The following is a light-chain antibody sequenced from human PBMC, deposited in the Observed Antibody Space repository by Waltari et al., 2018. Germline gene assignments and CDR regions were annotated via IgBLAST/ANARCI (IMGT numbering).Light chain of an antibody. CDR3: VLYMGGGIM. CDR1: SGSVSTSYY. CDR2: STT. J-gene: IGLJ3*02. V-gene: IGLV8-61*01. Sequence: QTVVTQEPSLSVSPGGTVTLTCGLSSGSVSTSYYPSWYQQTPGQAPRPLIYSTTTRSAGVPDRFSGSILGNKAARTITGAQADDECDYHCVLYMGGGIMFGGGTKLTVL.